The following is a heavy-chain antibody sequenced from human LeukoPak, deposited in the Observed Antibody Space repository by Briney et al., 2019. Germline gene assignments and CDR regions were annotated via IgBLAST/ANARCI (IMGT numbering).Heavy chain of an antibody. CDR1: GFTFSSYS. Sequence: GGSLRLSCAASGFTFSSYSMNWVRQAPGKGLEWVSYISSSSSTIYYADSVKGRFTISRDNAKNSLYLQMNSLRAEDTAVYYCARYDYSNTDAFDIWGQGTMVTVSS. CDR2: ISSSSSTI. J-gene: IGHJ3*02. D-gene: IGHD4-11*01. V-gene: IGHV3-48*01. CDR3: ARYDYSNTDAFDI.